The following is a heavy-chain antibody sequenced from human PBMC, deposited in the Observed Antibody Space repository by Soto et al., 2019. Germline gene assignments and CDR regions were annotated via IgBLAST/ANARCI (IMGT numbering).Heavy chain of an antibody. V-gene: IGHV3-21*01. CDR1: GFTFSSYA. D-gene: IGHD2-21*02. CDR2: ISSSSSYI. J-gene: IGHJ3*02. Sequence: GGSLRLSCAASGFTFSSYAMSWVRQAPGKGLEWVSSISSSSSYIYYADSVKGRFTISRDNAKNSLYLQMNSLRAEDTAVYYCARGDPDAFDIWGQGTMVTVSS. CDR3: ARGDPDAFDI.